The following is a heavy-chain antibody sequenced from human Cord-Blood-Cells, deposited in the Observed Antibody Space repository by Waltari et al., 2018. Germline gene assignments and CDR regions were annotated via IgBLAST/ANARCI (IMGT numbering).Heavy chain of an antibody. V-gene: IGHV1-69*01. Sequence: QAPQVQSRAAVKQHRSSVKVSCKASGGTLGSYAISWVRQAPGQGLAWMGGIIPIFGTANYAQKFQGRVTITADESTSTAYMELSSLRSEDTAVYYCARERTATAYFDYWGQGTLVTVSS. CDR3: ARERTATAYFDY. CDR2: IIPIFGTA. D-gene: IGHD5-12*01. J-gene: IGHJ4*02. CDR1: GGTLGSYA.